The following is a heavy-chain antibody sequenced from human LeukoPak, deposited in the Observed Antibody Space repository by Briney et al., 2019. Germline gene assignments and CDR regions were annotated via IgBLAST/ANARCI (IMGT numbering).Heavy chain of an antibody. V-gene: IGHV3-21*01. CDR3: VAAAGYYFDY. CDR2: IDSTSTYI. Sequence: GGSLRLSCAASGFTFSSYGMNWVRQAPGKELEWVSSIDSTSTYIFYADSLKGRVTISRDNAKNSLILHMNSLRAVDTAVYYCVAAAGYYFDYWGQGTLVTVSS. D-gene: IGHD6-25*01. J-gene: IGHJ4*02. CDR1: GFTFSSYG.